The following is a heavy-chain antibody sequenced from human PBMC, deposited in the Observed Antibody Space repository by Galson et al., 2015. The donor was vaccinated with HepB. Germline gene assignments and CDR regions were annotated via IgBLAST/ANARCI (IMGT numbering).Heavy chain of an antibody. CDR2: IYTGGRT. Sequence: SLRLSCAASGFAFSSSSMNWIRQAPGKGLEWVSLIYTGGRTYYADSVKGRFTISRDNSKNTLYLQMNSLRAEDTAVYYCARGRGYNWNDVFQYYYYYGMDVWGQGTTITVAS. D-gene: IGHD1-20*01. CDR1: GFAFSSSS. CDR3: ARGRGYNWNDVFQYYYYYGMDV. V-gene: IGHV3-53*01. J-gene: IGHJ6*02.